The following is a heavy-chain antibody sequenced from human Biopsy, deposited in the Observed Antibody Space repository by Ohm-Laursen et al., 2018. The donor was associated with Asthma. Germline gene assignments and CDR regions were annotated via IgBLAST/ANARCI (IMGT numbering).Heavy chain of an antibody. V-gene: IGHV4-38-2*02. CDR3: ARHWSGNGWHDTYSWFDP. D-gene: IGHD1-1*01. J-gene: IGHJ5*01. Sequence: SDTLSLTCTVSSASIRSTNYCAWIRQPPGERLEWVGSIFYTGSTFYHQPLMSPLSLSVDTSRNQFSLRRRSVTAADTAVYYCARHWSGNGWHDTYSWFDPWGQGSQVTVSS. CDR1: SASIRSTNY. CDR2: IFYTGST.